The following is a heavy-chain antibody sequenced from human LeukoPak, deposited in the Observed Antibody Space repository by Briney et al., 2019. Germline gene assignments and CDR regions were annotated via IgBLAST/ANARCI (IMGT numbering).Heavy chain of an antibody. J-gene: IGHJ5*02. D-gene: IGHD6-13*01. V-gene: IGHV3-74*01. CDR2: INSGGSST. Sequence: GGSLRLSCAASGFTFSSYWMHWVRQAPGKGLVWVSRINSGGSSTSYADSVKGRFTISRDNAKNTLYLQMNSLRAEDTAVYYCARAGIAAAGNGKDWFDPWGQGTLVTVSS. CDR3: ARAGIAAAGNGKDWFDP. CDR1: GFTFSSYW.